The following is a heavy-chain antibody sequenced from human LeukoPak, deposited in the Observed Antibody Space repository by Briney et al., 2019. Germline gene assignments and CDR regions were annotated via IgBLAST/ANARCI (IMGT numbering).Heavy chain of an antibody. V-gene: IGHV3-23*01. CDR1: GFTFSSYA. CDR2: ISGSGGST. Sequence: GGSLRLSCAASGFTFSSYAMSWVRQAPGKGLEWVSAISGSGGSTYYADSVKGRFTISRDNSKNTLYLQMNSLRAEDTAVYYCARPYYYDSSGYYPFDYWGQGTLVTVSS. J-gene: IGHJ4*02. CDR3: ARPYYYDSSGYYPFDY. D-gene: IGHD3-22*01.